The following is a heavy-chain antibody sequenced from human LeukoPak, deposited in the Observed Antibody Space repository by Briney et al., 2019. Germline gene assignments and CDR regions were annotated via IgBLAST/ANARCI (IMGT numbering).Heavy chain of an antibody. CDR1: GFTFSSYA. J-gene: IGHJ5*02. Sequence: PGGSLRLSCAASGFTFSSYAMSWVRQAPGKGLEWVSAISGSGGSTYYADSVKGRITISRDSTKNTLYLQMNSLRAEDTAVYCCAKDRWFDLWGQGTLVTVSS. CDR2: ISGSGGST. CDR3: AKDRWFDL. V-gene: IGHV3-23*01.